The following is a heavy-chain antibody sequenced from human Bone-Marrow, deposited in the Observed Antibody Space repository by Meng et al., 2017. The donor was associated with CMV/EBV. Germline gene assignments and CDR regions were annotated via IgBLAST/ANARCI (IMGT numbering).Heavy chain of an antibody. CDR3: ARDKWLRLRYFDY. D-gene: IGHD5-12*01. CDR2: INPNSGGT. V-gene: IGHV1-2*02. J-gene: IGHJ4*02. CDR1: GYTFTGYY. Sequence: CQASGYTFTGYYLHWVRQAPGQGLEWMGWINPNSGGTNYAQKFQGRVTMTRDTSISTAYMELSRLRSDDTAVYYCARDKWLRLRYFDYWGQGTLVTVSS.